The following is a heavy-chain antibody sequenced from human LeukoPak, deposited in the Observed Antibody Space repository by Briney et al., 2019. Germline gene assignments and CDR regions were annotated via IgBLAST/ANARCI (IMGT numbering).Heavy chain of an antibody. D-gene: IGHD3-22*01. J-gene: IGHJ4*02. CDR3: ATYGSGYVDY. V-gene: IGHV1-18*01. CDR1: GYTFTSYG. CDR2: ISAYNGNT. Sequence: PLASVKVSCKDSGYTFTSYGISWVRQAPGQGLECMGWISAYNGNTNYAQKLQGRVTMTTDTSTSTAYMELRSLRSDDTAVYYCATYGSGYVDYWGQGTLVTVSS.